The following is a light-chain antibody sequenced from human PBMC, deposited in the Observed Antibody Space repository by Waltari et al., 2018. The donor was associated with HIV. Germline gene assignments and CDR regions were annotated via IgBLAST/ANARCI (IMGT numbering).Light chain of an antibody. CDR3: QQSYSTLFT. V-gene: IGKV1-39*01. CDR2: SAT. J-gene: IGKJ3*01. Sequence: DIQLTQSPSSLSASIGDRVAITCRASQSITEDLNWYQQRPGKPPKLLVYSATRLQSGVPSRFSGSGSQTDFTLTIDSLQPEDVATYFCQQSYSTLFTFGPGTKVELK. CDR1: QSITED.